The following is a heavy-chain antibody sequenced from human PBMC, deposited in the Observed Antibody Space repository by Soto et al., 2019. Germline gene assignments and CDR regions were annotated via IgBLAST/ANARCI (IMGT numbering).Heavy chain of an antibody. D-gene: IGHD3-16*02. CDR2: MNPNSVNT. CDR3: ARGTIMITFGLVIVQTHDAFDI. J-gene: IGHJ3*02. Sequence: ASLKVSCKASGYTFTSYDINWARQATGQGIEWMGWMNPNSVNTGYAQKFQGRVTMTRNTSISTAYMELSSLRSEDTAVYYCARGTIMITFGLVIVQTHDAFDIWGQGTMVTVS. CDR1: GYTFTSYD. V-gene: IGHV1-8*01.